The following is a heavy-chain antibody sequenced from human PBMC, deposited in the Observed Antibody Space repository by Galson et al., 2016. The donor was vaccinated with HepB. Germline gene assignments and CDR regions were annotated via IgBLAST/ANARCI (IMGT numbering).Heavy chain of an antibody. Sequence: SLRLSCAASGFIFRTYNMNWVRQAPGKGLEWVSSISSTSIYISYAASLKGRFTVSRDNAKNSLYLQMDSLRAEDTAMYYCATAGVGISLRAWGQGTLVTVSS. CDR2: ISSTSIYI. J-gene: IGHJ5*02. CDR1: GFIFRTYN. D-gene: IGHD1-26*01. CDR3: ATAGVGISLRA. V-gene: IGHV3-21*01.